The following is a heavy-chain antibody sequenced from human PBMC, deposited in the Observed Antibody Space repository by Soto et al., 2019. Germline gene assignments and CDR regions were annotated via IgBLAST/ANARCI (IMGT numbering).Heavy chain of an antibody. V-gene: IGHV4-30-4*01. CDR1: GGSISGGVGGLYY. J-gene: IGHJ2*01. Sequence: QLQLRESGPGLVKPSETLSLTCTVSGGSISGGVGGLYYWSWIRQPPGKGLEWIGYIYDSGSTYYNPSLKRLVTLSVDTSKNQYSLRLSSVTAADTAVYYCARDVIPLTTDWYFDLWGRGTLVTVSS. CDR2: IYDSGST. D-gene: IGHD3-22*01. CDR3: ARDVIPLTTDWYFDL.